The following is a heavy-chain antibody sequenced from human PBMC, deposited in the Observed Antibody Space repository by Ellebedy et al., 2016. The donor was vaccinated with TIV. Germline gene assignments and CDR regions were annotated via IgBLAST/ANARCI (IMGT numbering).Heavy chain of an antibody. CDR3: AKDSGFWSGYSDY. V-gene: IGHV3-30*18. D-gene: IGHD3-3*01. Sequence: GGSLRLXXAASEFTFSRFGMYWVRQAPGEGLEWVAGISYDGSYKYYADSVKGRFTVSRDNSKNSLFLQLNSPRAEDTAVYYCAKDSGFWSGYSDYWGQGTLVTVSS. CDR1: EFTFSRFG. J-gene: IGHJ4*02. CDR2: ISYDGSYK.